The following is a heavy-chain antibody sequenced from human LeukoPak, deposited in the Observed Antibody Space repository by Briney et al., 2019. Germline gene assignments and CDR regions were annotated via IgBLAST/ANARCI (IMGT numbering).Heavy chain of an antibody. CDR1: GGSISSYY. D-gene: IGHD6-13*01. V-gene: IGHV4-59*08. J-gene: IGHJ4*02. CDR3: ARGSSWYFGAFDY. Sequence: SETLSLTCTVSGGSISSYYWSWIRQPPGKGLEWIGYIYYSGSTNYNPSLKSRVTISVDTSENQFSLKLSSVTAADTAVYYCARGSSWYFGAFDYWGQGTLVTVSS. CDR2: IYYSGST.